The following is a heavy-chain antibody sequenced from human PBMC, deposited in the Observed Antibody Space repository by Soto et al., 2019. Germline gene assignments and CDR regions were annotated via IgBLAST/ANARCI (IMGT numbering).Heavy chain of an antibody. V-gene: IGHV1-69*13. D-gene: IGHD5-18*01. Sequence: GASVKISCKASGGTFSSYAISWVRQAPGQGLEWMGGIIPIFGTANYAQKFQGRVTITADESTSTAYMELSSLRSADTAVYYCVGSLESRAMESFDYWGRGXLVTVSS. CDR2: IIPIFGTA. CDR1: GGTFSSYA. J-gene: IGHJ4*02. CDR3: VGSLESRAMESFDY.